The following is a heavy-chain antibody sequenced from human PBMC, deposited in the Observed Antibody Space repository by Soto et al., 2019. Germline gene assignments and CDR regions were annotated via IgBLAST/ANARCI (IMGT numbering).Heavy chain of an antibody. CDR2: INPANGDT. V-gene: IGHV1-3*01. CDR3: AKGGSLAS. J-gene: IGHJ5*02. Sequence: ASVKVSCKASGYTFTSYAMHWVRQAPGQSLECMGWINPANGDTRYSQKFQGRVTITRDTSATTAYMDLNSLIPDDPAIYYCAKGGSLASWGQGPPVPVSP. D-gene: IGHD1-26*01. CDR1: GYTFTSYA.